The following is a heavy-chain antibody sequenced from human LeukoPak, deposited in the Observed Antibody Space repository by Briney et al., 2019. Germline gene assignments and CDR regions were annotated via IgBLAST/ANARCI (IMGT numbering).Heavy chain of an antibody. CDR1: GGSISSSSYY. CDR3: ARGLWLVGRFHWFDP. CDR2: IYYSGST. V-gene: IGHV4-39*01. J-gene: IGHJ5*02. D-gene: IGHD6-19*01. Sequence: SETLSLTCTVSGGSISSSSYYWGWIRQPPGKGLERIGSIYYSGSTYYNPSLKSRVTISVDTSKNQFSLKLSSVTAADTAVYYCARGLWLVGRFHWFDPWGQGTLVTVSS.